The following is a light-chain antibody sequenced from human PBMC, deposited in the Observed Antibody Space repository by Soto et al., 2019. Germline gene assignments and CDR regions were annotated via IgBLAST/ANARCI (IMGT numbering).Light chain of an antibody. V-gene: IGLV2-14*03. CDR2: DVN. J-gene: IGLJ1*01. Sequence: QSVLTQPASVSGSPGQSIAISCTGASSDIGAYNYVSRHQQHPGKAPKLMIYDVNNRPSGVSDRFSGSKSGYTASLTISGLQAEDEAEYYCISYTTSGTYVFGTGTKVTVL. CDR1: SSDIGAYNY. CDR3: ISYTTSGTYV.